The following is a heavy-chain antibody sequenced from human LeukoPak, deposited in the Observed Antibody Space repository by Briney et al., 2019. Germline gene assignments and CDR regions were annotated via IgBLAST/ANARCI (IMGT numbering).Heavy chain of an antibody. CDR3: ARALHGGSYIRNLNYMDV. V-gene: IGHV3-11*01. Sequence: GGSLRLSCAASGFTFSDYYMSWIRQAPGKGLEWVSYISSSGSTIYYADSVKGRFTISRDNAKNSLYLQMNSLRAEDTAVYYCARALHGGSYIRNLNYMDVWGKGTTVTISS. D-gene: IGHD3-16*01. J-gene: IGHJ6*03. CDR2: ISSSGSTI. CDR1: GFTFSDYY.